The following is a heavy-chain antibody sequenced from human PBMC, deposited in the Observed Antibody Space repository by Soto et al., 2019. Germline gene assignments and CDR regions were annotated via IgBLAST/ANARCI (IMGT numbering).Heavy chain of an antibody. V-gene: IGHV3-48*01. D-gene: IGHD2-2*01. CDR1: GSTFSSYS. J-gene: IGHJ4*02. CDR2: ISSSSSTI. CDR3: ARDGDIVVVPAAMGGLGYFDY. Sequence: EVQLVESGGGLVQPGGSLRLSCAASGSTFSSYSMNWVRQAPGKGLEWVSYISSSSSTIYYADSVKGRFTISRDNAKNSLYLQMNSLRAEDTAVYYCARDGDIVVVPAAMGGLGYFDYWGQGTLVTVSS.